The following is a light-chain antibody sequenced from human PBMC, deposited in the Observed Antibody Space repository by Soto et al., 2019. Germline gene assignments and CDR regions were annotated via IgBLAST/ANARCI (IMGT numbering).Light chain of an antibody. V-gene: IGKV2-30*01. Sequence: DVVMTQSPLSLPVTLGQPASISWRSSQSLTYSDGITYLHWFQQRPGQSPRRLIYKASSRDSGVSTRLTGRGAHTDCPFNISRLQAADVEVNYCIRSIPRPPWAFGQWTKL. CDR3: IRSIPRPPWA. CDR1: QSLTYSDGITY. J-gene: IGKJ2*01. CDR2: KAS.